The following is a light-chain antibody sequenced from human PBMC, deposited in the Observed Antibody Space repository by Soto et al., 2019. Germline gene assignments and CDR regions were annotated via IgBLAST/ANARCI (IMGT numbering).Light chain of an antibody. CDR2: AAS. V-gene: IGKV1-39*01. CDR1: RSISSY. CDR3: QQSYRTPPT. J-gene: IGKJ1*01. Sequence: DIQMTQSPSSLSASVGDRVTITCRASRSISSYLNWYQQKPGKAPKLLIYAASSLQSGVPSRFSGSGSGTDFTLTISSLQPEDFSTYYCQQSYRTPPTFGQGTKVDIK.